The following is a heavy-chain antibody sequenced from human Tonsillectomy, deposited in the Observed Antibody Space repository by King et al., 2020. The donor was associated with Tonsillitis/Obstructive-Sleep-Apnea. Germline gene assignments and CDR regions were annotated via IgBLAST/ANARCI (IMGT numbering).Heavy chain of an antibody. J-gene: IGHJ5*02. D-gene: IGHD2-2*01. CDR3: ARDHVVVPAARSEAWFDP. Sequence: QLVQSGAEVKKPGASVKVSCKASGYTFTSYGISWVRQAPGQGLEWMGWISAYNGNTNYAQKLQGRVTMTTDTSTSTAYMELRSLRSDDTAVYYCARDHVVVPAARSEAWFDPWGQGTLVTVSS. CDR1: GYTFTSYG. V-gene: IGHV1-18*01. CDR2: ISAYNGNT.